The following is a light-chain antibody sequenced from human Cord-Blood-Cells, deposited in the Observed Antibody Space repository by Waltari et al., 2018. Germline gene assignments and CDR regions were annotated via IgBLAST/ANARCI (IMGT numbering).Light chain of an antibody. CDR2: DVS. CDR1: SSDVGGYNY. Sequence: QSALTQPASVSGSPGQSLTISCTGTSSDVGGYNYVSWYQQHPGKAPKLMIYDVSKRPSGVSNRFSGSKSGNTASLTISGLQAEDEADYYCSSYTSSSLVFGGGTKLTVL. V-gene: IGLV2-14*01. CDR3: SSYTSSSLV. J-gene: IGLJ2*01.